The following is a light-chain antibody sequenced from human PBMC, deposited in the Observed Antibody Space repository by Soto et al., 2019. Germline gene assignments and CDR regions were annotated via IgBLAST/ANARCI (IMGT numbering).Light chain of an antibody. V-gene: IGLV2-14*01. J-gene: IGLJ1*01. CDR1: SSDVGGYNY. Sequence: QPALTQPASVSGSPGQLITISCTGTSSDVGGYNYVSWYQQHPGKAPKLMIYEVSNRPSGVSNRFSGSKSGNTASLTISGLQAEDEADYYCSSYTSSSTLYVFGTGTKITVL. CDR2: EVS. CDR3: SSYTSSSTLYV.